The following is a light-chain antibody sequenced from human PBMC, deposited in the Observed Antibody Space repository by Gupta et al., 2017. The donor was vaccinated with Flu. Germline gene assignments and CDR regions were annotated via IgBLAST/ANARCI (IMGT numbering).Light chain of an antibody. CDR3: CSSAGAPYV. J-gene: IGLJ1*01. Sequence: QSITIPCTGTGSDVGNYNLVSWYQQHPGNVPKLIIFEVSKRPLGISNLFSGSKSGNTASLTISGLQAEDDGYYYCCSSAGAPYVFGTGTKVTVL. V-gene: IGLV2-23*02. CDR2: EVS. CDR1: GSDVGNYNL.